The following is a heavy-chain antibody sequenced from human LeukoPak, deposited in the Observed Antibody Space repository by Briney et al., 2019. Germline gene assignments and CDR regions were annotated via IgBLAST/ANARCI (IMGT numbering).Heavy chain of an antibody. CDR2: ISYDGSNK. V-gene: IGHV3-33*05. CDR3: AKELRIVVVTASVY. D-gene: IGHD2-21*02. Sequence: GGSLRLSCAASGFTFGKYAMHWVRQAPGKGLEWVAVISYDGSNKYYADSVKGRFTISRDNSKNTLYLQMNSLRAEDTAVYYCAKELRIVVVTASVYWGQGTLVTVSS. CDR1: GFTFGKYA. J-gene: IGHJ4*02.